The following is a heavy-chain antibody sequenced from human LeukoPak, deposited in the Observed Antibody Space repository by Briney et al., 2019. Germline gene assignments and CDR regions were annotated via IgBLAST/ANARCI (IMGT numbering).Heavy chain of an antibody. CDR3: ARDTDYDST. CDR1: GGSISSGSYY. CDR2: IYTSGST. D-gene: IGHD3-22*01. Sequence: PSETLSLTCAVSGGSISSGSYYWSWIRQPAGKGLEWIGCIYTSGSTNNNPSPKSRVTISVDTSKNQFSLKLSSVTAADTAMYYCARDTDYDSTWGQGTLVTVSS. J-gene: IGHJ5*02. V-gene: IGHV4-61*02.